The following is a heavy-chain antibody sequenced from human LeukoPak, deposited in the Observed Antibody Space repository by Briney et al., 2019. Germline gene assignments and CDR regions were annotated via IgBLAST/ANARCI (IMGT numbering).Heavy chain of an antibody. J-gene: IGHJ4*02. V-gene: IGHV1-18*01. CDR2: INPYNGDT. CDR3: ARDPQSGSFNFDC. CDR1: GYSFTSYG. D-gene: IGHD1-26*01. Sequence: ASVKVSCTTSGYSFTSYGITWVRQAPGQGLEWMGWINPYNGDTNYAQKLQGRVTMTTYTSTSTAYMELRSLRSDDTAVYYCARDPQSGSFNFDCWGQGTLVTVSS.